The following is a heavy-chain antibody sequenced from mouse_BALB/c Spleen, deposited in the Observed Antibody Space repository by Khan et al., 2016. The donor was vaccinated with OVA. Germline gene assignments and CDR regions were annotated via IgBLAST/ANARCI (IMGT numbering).Heavy chain of an antibody. V-gene: IGHV1S56*01. CDR1: GYTLTSYY. CDR3: SRGYYGYLDY. CDR2: IYPVDGST. J-gene: IGHJ2*01. D-gene: IGHD1-1*01. Sequence: QVQLQQSGPELVRPGASVKMSCKASGYTLTSYYVHWVRQRPGQGLEWIGWIYPVDGSTKCNEKFKGKTTLTADRSSSTASMLLSSLTSEDSAIYFCSRGYYGYLDYWGQGTTLPVSS.